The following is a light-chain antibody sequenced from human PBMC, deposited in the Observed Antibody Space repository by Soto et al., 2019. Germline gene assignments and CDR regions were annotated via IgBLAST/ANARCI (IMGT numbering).Light chain of an antibody. J-gene: IGLJ1*01. CDR1: SSDVGGYNY. V-gene: IGLV2-14*01. Sequence: QSVLTPPASLSGSPGQSITISCTGTSSDVGGYNYFSWYQQQSGKAPKLMIHEVSNRPSGVSNRFSGSKSGNTASLTISGLQAEDEADYYCSSYTSSSAYVFGIGTKVTVL. CDR3: SSYTSSSAYV. CDR2: EVS.